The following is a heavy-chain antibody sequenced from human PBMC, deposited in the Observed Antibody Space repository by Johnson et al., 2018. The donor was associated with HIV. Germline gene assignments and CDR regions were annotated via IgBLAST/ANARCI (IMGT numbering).Heavy chain of an antibody. CDR2: ISYDGPNK. J-gene: IGHJ3*02. Sequence: QVQLVESGGGVVQPGGSLRLSCAASGFTFSSYVMQWVRQAPGKGLEWVAFISYDGPNKYYADYVKGRFTISRDNSKNTLYRQMNSLRAEDTALYYCARQTLRAFDIWGQGTMVTVSS. CDR1: GFTFSSYV. CDR3: ARQTLRAFDI. V-gene: IGHV3-30-3*01.